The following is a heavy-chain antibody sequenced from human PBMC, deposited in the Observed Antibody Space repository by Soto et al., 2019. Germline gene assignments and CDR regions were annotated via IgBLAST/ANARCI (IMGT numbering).Heavy chain of an antibody. CDR3: ARRSKIHDAFDI. CDR2: IYYSGST. Sequence: QLQLQESGPGLVKPSETLSLTCTVSGGSISSSSYYWGWIRQPPGKGLEWIGSIYYSGSTYYNPSIKGRVTISVDTSKNQFSLKLSSVTAADTAVYYCARRSKIHDAFDIWGQGTMVTVSS. J-gene: IGHJ3*02. V-gene: IGHV4-39*01. CDR1: GGSISSSSYY.